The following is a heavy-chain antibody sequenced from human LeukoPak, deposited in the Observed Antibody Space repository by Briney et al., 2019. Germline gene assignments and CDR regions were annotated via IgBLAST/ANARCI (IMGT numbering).Heavy chain of an antibody. CDR2: ITGSGGNT. CDR3: AKAASSSWPSYYYGMDV. V-gene: IGHV3-23*01. J-gene: IGHJ6*02. D-gene: IGHD6-13*01. CDR1: GFICSSYS. Sequence: GGSLRLSCAASGFICSSYSMSWVRQAPGKGLEWVSVITGSGGNTYYADSVKGRFTISKDNSKNTVYLQMSSLRVDDTAVYYCAKAASSSWPSYYYGMDVWGQGTTVTVSS.